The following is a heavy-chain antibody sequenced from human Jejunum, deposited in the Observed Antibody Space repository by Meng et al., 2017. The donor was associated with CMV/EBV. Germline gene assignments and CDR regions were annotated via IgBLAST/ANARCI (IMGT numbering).Heavy chain of an antibody. D-gene: IGHD1-7*01. Sequence: QVQLQELGPGLVRPSGTLSLTCTVSGDSISSDIWWSWVRQPPGKGLEWIGEVYHRGDTNYNPSLKSRVDISVDKSKNQFYLSLFSVTAADTAMYYCGRDQGRELINHWGQGTLVTVSS. CDR1: GDSISSDIW. CDR2: VYHRGDT. CDR3: GRDQGRELINH. V-gene: IGHV4-4*02. J-gene: IGHJ4*02.